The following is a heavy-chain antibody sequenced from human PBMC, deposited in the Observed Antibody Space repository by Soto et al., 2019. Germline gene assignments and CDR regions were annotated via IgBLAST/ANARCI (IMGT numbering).Heavy chain of an antibody. D-gene: IGHD3-16*01. Sequence: VQLVESGGGLIQPGGSLRLSCAASGFTVSNNHMTWVRQAAGKGLELVSFVHGGGSTSYADSVKGRFTISRDNSKNPQYLKMDSLRAEDTAIYYFAGRLTTAASLDYWGRGTLVTVSS. J-gene: IGHJ4*01. CDR1: GFTVSNNH. V-gene: IGHV3-53*01. CDR2: VHGGGST. CDR3: AGRLTTAASLDY.